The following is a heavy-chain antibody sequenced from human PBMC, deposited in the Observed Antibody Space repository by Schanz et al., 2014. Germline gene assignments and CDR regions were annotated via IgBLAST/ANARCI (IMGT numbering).Heavy chain of an antibody. Sequence: QVQLVESGGGVVQPGRSLRLSCAASGFTFSKYGMHWVRQAPGKGLEWVALISYDGSSKNHADSVQGRFTISRDNSKNTVYLQMNSLRTDDTAMYYCARDPNTSAWLPYFDTWGQGTLVTVSS. CDR1: GFTFSKYG. D-gene: IGHD6-19*01. CDR3: ARDPNTSAWLPYFDT. V-gene: IGHV3-30*03. J-gene: IGHJ4*02. CDR2: ISYDGSSK.